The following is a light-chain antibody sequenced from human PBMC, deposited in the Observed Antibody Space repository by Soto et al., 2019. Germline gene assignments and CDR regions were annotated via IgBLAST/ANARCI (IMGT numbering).Light chain of an antibody. CDR3: QSYDSSLSGGV. CDR1: SSNIGASSD. V-gene: IGLV1-40*01. CDR2: GNS. J-gene: IGLJ3*02. Sequence: QSVLTQPPSVSGAPGLRVTISCTGSSSNIGASSDVHWYQQLPGTAPKLLIYGNSNRPSGVPDRFSGSKSGTSASLAITGLQAEDEADYYCQSYDSSLSGGVFGGGTKLTVL.